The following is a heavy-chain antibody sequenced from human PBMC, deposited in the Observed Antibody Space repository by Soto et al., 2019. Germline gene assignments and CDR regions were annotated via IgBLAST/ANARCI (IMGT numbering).Heavy chain of an antibody. Sequence: SETLSLTCTVSGGSISSSSYYWGWIRQPPGKGLEWIGSIYYSGYTYYNPSLKSRVTISVDTSKNQFSLKLSSVTAADTAVYYCARHSRYCSGGSCYFVWFDSWGQGTLVTVSS. V-gene: IGHV4-39*01. D-gene: IGHD2-15*01. CDR3: ARHSRYCSGGSCYFVWFDS. J-gene: IGHJ5*01. CDR1: GGSISSSSYY. CDR2: IYYSGYT.